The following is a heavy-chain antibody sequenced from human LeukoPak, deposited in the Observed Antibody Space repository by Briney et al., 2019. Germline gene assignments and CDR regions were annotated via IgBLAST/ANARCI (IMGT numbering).Heavy chain of an antibody. CDR3: AKDHYWCWDY. Sequence: GGSLRLSCAASGFGFSGNAMHWVRQAPGKGLEWVAFIPFDRSDTYYGDSVKGRFTISRDNSKNTVYLQMNSLRYEDTAIYYCAKDHYWCWDYWGQGTLVTVSS. J-gene: IGHJ4*02. CDR1: GFGFSGNA. D-gene: IGHD2-8*02. V-gene: IGHV3-30*02. CDR2: IPFDRSDT.